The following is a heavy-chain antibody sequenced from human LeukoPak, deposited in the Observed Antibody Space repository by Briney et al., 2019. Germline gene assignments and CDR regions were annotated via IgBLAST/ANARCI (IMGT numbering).Heavy chain of an antibody. J-gene: IGHJ4*02. CDR2: ISDSGDGT. CDR3: AKAHAIRPFDC. CDR1: GFTFRSYV. V-gene: IGHV3-23*01. Sequence: PGGSLRLSCTASGFTFRSYVFSWVRQAPGKGLEWVSAISDSGDGTYYADSVKGRFTISRDNSKNTLYLQMNGLGAEDTAVYYCAKAHAIRPFDCWGQGTLVTVSS. D-gene: IGHD5-12*01.